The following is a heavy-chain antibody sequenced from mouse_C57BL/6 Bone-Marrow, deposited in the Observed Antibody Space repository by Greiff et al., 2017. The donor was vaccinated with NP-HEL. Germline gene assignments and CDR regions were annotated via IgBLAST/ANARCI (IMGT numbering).Heavy chain of an antibody. J-gene: IGHJ4*01. CDR3: ARKGTHYYAMDY. V-gene: IGHV1-63*01. CDR2: IYPGGGYT. Sequence: QVQLQQSGAELLRPGTSVKMSCKASGYTFTNYWIGWAKQRPGHGLEWIGDIYPGGGYTNYNEKFKGKATLTADKSSSTAYMQFSSLTSEDSAIYYCARKGTHYYAMDYWGQGTSVTVSS. CDR1: GYTFTNYW. D-gene: IGHD3-3*01.